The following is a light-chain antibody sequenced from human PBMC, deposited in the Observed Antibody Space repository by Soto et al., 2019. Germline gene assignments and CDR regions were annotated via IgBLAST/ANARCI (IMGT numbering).Light chain of an antibody. Sequence: EIVLTQSPGTLSLSPGDRATLSCRASQSVSSNFLAWYQQKPGQAPRLLIYGASIRATGIPDRFSGSGSGTDFTLTIRSLEPEDFAMYFGDQYGSSPRTFGQGTKVEIK. J-gene: IGKJ1*01. V-gene: IGKV3-20*01. CDR2: GAS. CDR1: QSVSSNF. CDR3: DQYGSSPRT.